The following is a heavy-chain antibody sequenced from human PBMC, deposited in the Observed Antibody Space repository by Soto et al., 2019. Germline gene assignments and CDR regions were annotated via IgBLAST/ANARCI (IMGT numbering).Heavy chain of an antibody. J-gene: IGHJ4*02. D-gene: IGHD3-10*01. V-gene: IGHV4-39*01. Sequence: SETLSLTCTVSGDSIGGSFYYWGWIRQPPGKGLEWIGTIHYGGSTYYNPSLKSRVTISVDTSKNQFSLKLSSVTAADTAVYYCATLGTSGSYPKYWGQGTLVTVSS. CDR2: IHYGGST. CDR1: GDSIGGSFYY. CDR3: ATLGTSGSYPKY.